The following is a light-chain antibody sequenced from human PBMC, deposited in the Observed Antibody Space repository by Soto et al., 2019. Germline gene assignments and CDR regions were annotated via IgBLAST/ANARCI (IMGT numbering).Light chain of an antibody. CDR1: QSIGGY. CDR2: RIF. V-gene: IGKV3-15*01. J-gene: IGKJ1*01. Sequence: PGDRVTITCRASQSIGGYLDWFQQKPGQAPRLVLQRIFIRAIGVPARFSGSGSETEFTLTISGLQSEDSGVYYCLQHYAWPWTFGQGTKVDI. CDR3: LQHYAWPWT.